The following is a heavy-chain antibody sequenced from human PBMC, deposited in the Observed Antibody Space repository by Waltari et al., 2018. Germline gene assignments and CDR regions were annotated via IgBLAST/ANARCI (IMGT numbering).Heavy chain of an antibody. CDR1: GFSLITSGVC. V-gene: IGHV2-70*15. J-gene: IGHJ5*02. CDR2: IDWGDDK. CDR3: ARIWSPDNAINQPPDP. Sequence: QVTLRESGPALVKPTQTLRLTCAFSGFSLITSGVCVTWIRQPPGKALEWLARIDWGDDKWYNTSLRTRLAISKDTSKNQVVLTMTNMDPVDTATYYCARIWSPDNAINQPPDPWGQGTLVIVSS. D-gene: IGHD2-21*01.